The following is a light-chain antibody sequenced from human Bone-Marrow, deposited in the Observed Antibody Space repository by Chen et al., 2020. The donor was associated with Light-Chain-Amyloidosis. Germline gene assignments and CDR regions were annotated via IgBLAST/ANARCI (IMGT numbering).Light chain of an antibody. CDR2: RDT. CDR1: DLPTKY. CDR3: QSADSSGPYEVI. J-gene: IGLJ2*01. Sequence: SYELTQPPSVSVSPGQTARITCSGDDLPTKYAYWYQQKPGQAPVLVIHRDTERPSGISERFSGSISGTTSTLTIIGVQAEDEADYHCQSADSSGPYEVIFGGGTKLTVL. V-gene: IGLV3-25*03.